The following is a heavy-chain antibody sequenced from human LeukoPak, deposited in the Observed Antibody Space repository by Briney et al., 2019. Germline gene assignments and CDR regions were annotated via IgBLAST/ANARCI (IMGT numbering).Heavy chain of an antibody. CDR1: GFTSSSYG. J-gene: IGHJ4*02. CDR2: ISGSGGNT. Sequence: PGGSLRLSCAASGFTSSSYGMSWVRQAQVKGLEWVGGISGSGGNTNYADSVKGRFTISRDNSKNTLYLQMNSLRAEDTAVYYCAKDRSCSGGSCYWDYWGQGTLVTVSS. D-gene: IGHD2-15*01. CDR3: AKDRSCSGGSCYWDY. V-gene: IGHV3-23*01.